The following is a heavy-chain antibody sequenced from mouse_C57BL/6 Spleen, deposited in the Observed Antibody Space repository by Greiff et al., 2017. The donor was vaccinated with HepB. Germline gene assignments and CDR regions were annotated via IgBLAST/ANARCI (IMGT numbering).Heavy chain of an antibody. CDR2: ISDGGSYT. D-gene: IGHD4-1*01. V-gene: IGHV5-4*01. CDR1: GFTFSSYA. CDR3: ARSSNPWFAY. Sequence: LVESGGGLVKPGGSLKLSCAASGFTFSSYAMSWVRQTPEKRLEWVATISDGGSYTYYPDNVKGRFTISRDNAKNNLYLQMSHLKSEDTAMYYCARSSNPWFAYWGQGTLVTVSA. J-gene: IGHJ3*01.